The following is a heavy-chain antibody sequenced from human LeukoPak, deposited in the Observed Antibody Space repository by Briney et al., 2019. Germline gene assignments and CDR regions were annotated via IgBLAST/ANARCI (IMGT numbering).Heavy chain of an antibody. CDR2: INHSGST. J-gene: IGHJ4*02. V-gene: IGHV4-34*01. CDR1: GVSFSGYY. Sequence: SETLSLTCAVYGVSFSGYYWSWIRQPPGKGLEWIGEINHSGSTNYNPSLKSRVTISVDTSKNQFSLKLSSVTAADTAVYYCARGLGTDYWGQGTLVTVSS. D-gene: IGHD1-1*01. CDR3: ARGLGTDY.